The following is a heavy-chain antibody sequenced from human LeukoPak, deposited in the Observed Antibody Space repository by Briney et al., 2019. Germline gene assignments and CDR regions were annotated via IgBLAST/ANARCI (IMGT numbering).Heavy chain of an antibody. Sequence: GGSLRLSCAASGFTFSSYWMTWVRQAPGKGLEWVANIKQDGSEKYYVDSVKGRFTISRDNAKNSLYLQMNSLKAEDTAVYYCARDRYYASAFDYWGQGTLVTVSS. CDR3: ARDRYYASAFDY. J-gene: IGHJ4*02. CDR2: IKQDGSEK. D-gene: IGHD3-10*01. CDR1: GFTFSSYW. V-gene: IGHV3-7*01.